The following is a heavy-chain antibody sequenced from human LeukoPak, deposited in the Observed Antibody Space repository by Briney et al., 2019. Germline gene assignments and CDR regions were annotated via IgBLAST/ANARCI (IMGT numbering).Heavy chain of an antibody. CDR2: IIPIFGTA. D-gene: IGHD3-10*01. V-gene: IGHV1-69*13. J-gene: IGHJ4*02. CDR3: ARDLVRGVITPGY. Sequence: GASVKVSCKASGYTFTSYDINWVRQATGQGLEWMGGIIPIFGTANYAQKFQGRVTITADESTSTAYMELSSLRSEDTAVYYCARDLVRGVITPGYWGQGALVTVSS. CDR1: GYTFTSYD.